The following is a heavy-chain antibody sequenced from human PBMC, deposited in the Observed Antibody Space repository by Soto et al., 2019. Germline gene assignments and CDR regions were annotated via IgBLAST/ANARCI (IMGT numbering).Heavy chain of an antibody. CDR3: GRDSAYSFDY. D-gene: IGHD2-21*01. CDR2: ISSSSGAT. J-gene: IGHJ4*02. Sequence: EVQLVESGGGLVQPGGSLRLSCAASGFALSYYNMKWVRQAPGKGLEWISDISSSSGATYYADSVKGRFTISRDYAKNSLYLQMNNLRVEDTAIYYCGRDSAYSFDYWGQGTLVTVSS. V-gene: IGHV3-48*01. CDR1: GFALSYYN.